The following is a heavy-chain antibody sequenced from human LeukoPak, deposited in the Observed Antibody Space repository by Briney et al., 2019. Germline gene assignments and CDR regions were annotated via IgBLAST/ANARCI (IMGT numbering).Heavy chain of an antibody. Sequence: QAGGSLRLSCAASRLTFSSHAMHWVRQAPGKGLEYVSAIGGNTYYADSVRGRFTISRDNSKDTVYLQMGSLRPEDTAVYYCARGGYYAATDIWGQGALVTVSS. D-gene: IGHD3-3*01. CDR3: ARGGYYAATDI. J-gene: IGHJ4*02. CDR1: RLTFSSHA. CDR2: IGGNT. V-gene: IGHV3-64*02.